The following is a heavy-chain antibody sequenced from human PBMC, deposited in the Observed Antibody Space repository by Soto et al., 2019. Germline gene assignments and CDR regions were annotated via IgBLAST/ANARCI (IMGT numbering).Heavy chain of an antibody. V-gene: IGHV1-3*01. CDR2: INAGNGNT. CDR3: ARVRTIPWFDL. CDR1: GYTFTSYA. D-gene: IGHD1-1*01. J-gene: IGHJ5*02. Sequence: QVQLVQSGAEVKKPGASVKVSCKASGYTFTSYAMHWVRQAPGQRLEWMGWINAGNGNTKYSQKFKGRVTITRDTSASTAYMELSSLRSEDTAVYSCARVRTIPWFDLWGQGTLVTVSS.